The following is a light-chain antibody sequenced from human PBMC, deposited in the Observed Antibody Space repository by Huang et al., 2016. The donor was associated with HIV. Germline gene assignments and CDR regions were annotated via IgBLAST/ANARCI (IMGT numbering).Light chain of an antibody. CDR1: ERGNSN. Sequence: TRAGLPRKRVTRTCRAHERGNSNLSWYQQKTGQVPRLLIDGASTRATGVPARCSGSGSGTEFTLTITSLQSEDFAVYYCQQYNTWPLTFGGGTKVEVK. V-gene: IGKV3-15*01. CDR2: GAS. J-gene: IGKJ4*01. CDR3: QQYNTWPLT.